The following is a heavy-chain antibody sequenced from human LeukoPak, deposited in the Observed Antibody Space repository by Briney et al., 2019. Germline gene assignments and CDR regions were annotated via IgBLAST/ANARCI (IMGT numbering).Heavy chain of an antibody. CDR3: ASTQRPWELLVAGAFDI. Sequence: PGGSLRLSCAASGFTFSDYYMSWIRQAPGKGLEWVSYISSSGSTIYYADSVKGRFTISRDNAKNSLYLQMNSLRAEDTAVYYCASTQRPWELLVAGAFDIWGQGTMVTVSS. V-gene: IGHV3-11*01. J-gene: IGHJ3*02. D-gene: IGHD1-26*01. CDR1: GFTFSDYY. CDR2: ISSSGSTI.